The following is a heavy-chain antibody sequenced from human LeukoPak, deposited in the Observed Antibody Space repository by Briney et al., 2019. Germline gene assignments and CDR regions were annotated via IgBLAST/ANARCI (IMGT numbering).Heavy chain of an antibody. J-gene: IGHJ4*02. CDR1: GGTFSSYA. Sequence: GASVKVSCKASGGTFSSYAISWGRQAPGQGLEWMGGIIPIFGTANYAQKFQGRVTITADESTSTAYMELSRLRSEDTAVYYRARVSPGALFDYWGQGTLVTVSS. V-gene: IGHV1-69*13. CDR3: ARVSPGALFDY. CDR2: IIPIFGTA.